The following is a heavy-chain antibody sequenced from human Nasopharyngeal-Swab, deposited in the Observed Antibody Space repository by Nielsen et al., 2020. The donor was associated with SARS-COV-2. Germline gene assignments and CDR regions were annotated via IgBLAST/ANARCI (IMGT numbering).Heavy chain of an antibody. D-gene: IGHD5-18*01. Sequence: KVSCKASGGTFSDYAFTWVRQAPGQGLEWLGRIIPLLDLSNYAQKFQGRFTITADKSTSTSYMELSSLRSEDTAVYYCASRGYSYGGDFGVDGWGQGTTVTVS. CDR3: ASRGYSYGGDFGVDG. V-gene: IGHV1-69*04. J-gene: IGHJ6*02. CDR1: GGTFSDYA. CDR2: IIPLLDLS.